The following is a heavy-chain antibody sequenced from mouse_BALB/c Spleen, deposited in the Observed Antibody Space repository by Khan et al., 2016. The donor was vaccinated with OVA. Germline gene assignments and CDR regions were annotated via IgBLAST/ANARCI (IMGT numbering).Heavy chain of an antibody. V-gene: IGHV14-3*02. CDR1: GLNIKDAY. CDR2: IDTQNGNT. Sequence: MQLMQSGAELVKSGATVKLSCTASGLNIKDAYMHWLQQWPGQGLEWIGRIDTQNGNTKYEPNFQGKATITADTSFNTAYLQITNLKTEDTAVYYCARMARKWGQGTTVTVSS. CDR3: ARMARK. J-gene: IGHJ2*01.